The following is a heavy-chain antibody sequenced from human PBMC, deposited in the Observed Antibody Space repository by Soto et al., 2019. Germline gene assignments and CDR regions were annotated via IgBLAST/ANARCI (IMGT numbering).Heavy chain of an antibody. J-gene: IGHJ3*02. V-gene: IGHV1-18*01. Sequence: ASVKVSCKASGYTFTSYGISWVLQAPGQGLEWMGWISAYNGNTNYAQKLQGRATMTTDTSTSTAYMELRSLRSDDTAVYYCARDGQPIGAFDIWGQGTMVTVSS. D-gene: IGHD2-21*01. CDR2: ISAYNGNT. CDR1: GYTFTSYG. CDR3: ARDGQPIGAFDI.